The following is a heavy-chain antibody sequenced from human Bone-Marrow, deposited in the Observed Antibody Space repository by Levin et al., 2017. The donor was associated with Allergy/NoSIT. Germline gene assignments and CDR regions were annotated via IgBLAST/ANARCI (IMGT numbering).Heavy chain of an antibody. CDR1: GGSISSYY. J-gene: IGHJ5*02. D-gene: IGHD2-2*01. Sequence: SETLSLTCTVSGGSISSYYWSWIRQPPGKGLEWIGYIYYSGSTNYNPSLKSRVTISVDTSKNQFSLKLSSVTAADTAVYYCARVPDCSSTSCYLWFDPWGQGTLVTVSS. CDR2: IYYSGST. V-gene: IGHV4-59*01. CDR3: ARVPDCSSTSCYLWFDP.